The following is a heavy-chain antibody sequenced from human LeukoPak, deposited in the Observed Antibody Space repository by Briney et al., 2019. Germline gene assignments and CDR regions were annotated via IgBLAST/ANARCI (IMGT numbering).Heavy chain of an antibody. CDR3: ARHIFSASGYETYYFDY. Sequence: PSETLSLTCTVSGGSISSYYWSWIRQPPGKGLEWIGYIYYSGSTNYNPSLKSRVTKSVDTSKNQFSLKLSSVTAADTAVYYCARHIFSASGYETYYFDYWGQGTLVTVSS. J-gene: IGHJ4*02. D-gene: IGHD5-12*01. CDR1: GGSISSYY. V-gene: IGHV4-59*08. CDR2: IYYSGST.